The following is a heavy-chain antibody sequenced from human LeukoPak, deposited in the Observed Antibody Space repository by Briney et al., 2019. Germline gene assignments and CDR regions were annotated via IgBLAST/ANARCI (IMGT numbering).Heavy chain of an antibody. CDR2: ISYDGSNK. V-gene: IGHV3-30-3*01. CDR1: GFTFSSYA. J-gene: IGHJ6*02. CDR3: ARNDYYDSSGHYGMDV. D-gene: IGHD3-22*01. Sequence: GGSLRLSCAASGFTFSSYAMHWVRQAPGKGLEWVAVISYDGSNKYYADSVKGRFTISRDNSKNTLYLQMNSLRAEGTAVYYCARNDYYDSSGHYGMDVWGQGTTVTVSS.